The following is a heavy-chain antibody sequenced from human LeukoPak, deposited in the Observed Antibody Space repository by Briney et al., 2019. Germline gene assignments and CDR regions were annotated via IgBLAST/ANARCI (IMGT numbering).Heavy chain of an antibody. J-gene: IGHJ6*03. CDR1: GGSISSYY. D-gene: IGHD6-6*01. Sequence: PSETLSLTCTVSGGSISSYYWSWIRQPPGKGLEWIGYIYTSGSTNYNPSLKSRVTISVDTSKNQFSLKQSSVTAADKAVYYCARLQHSIAYSSSSQGYYYYYMDVWGKGTTVTLSS. CDR2: IYTSGST. V-gene: IGHV4-4*09. CDR3: ARLQHSIAYSSSSQGYYYYYMDV.